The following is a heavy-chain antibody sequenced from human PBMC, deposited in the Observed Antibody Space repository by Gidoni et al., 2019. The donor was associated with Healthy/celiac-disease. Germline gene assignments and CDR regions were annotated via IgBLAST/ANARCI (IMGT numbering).Heavy chain of an antibody. Sequence: QVQLQQWGAGLLKPSGTLSLTCAVYGGSFSGYYWSWTRQPPGKGLEWIGEINHSVSTNYNPSLKSRVTISLDTYKNQFYLKLSSVTAADTAVYYCARDTAMVGSDYWGQGTLVTVSS. CDR2: INHSVST. CDR1: GGSFSGYY. V-gene: IGHV4-34*01. D-gene: IGHD5-18*01. J-gene: IGHJ4*02. CDR3: ARDTAMVGSDY.